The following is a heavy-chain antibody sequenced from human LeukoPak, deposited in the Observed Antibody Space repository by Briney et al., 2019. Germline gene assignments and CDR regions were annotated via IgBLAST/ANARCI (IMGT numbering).Heavy chain of an antibody. V-gene: IGHV3-33*01. Sequence: GGSLRLSCAASGFTFSSYGMHWVRQSPGKGLEWLAVIWYDGSNKYYADSVKGRFTISRDNSKNTLYLQMNSLRAEDTAVYYCAREGLTYYDFWSGPRAGWFDPWGQGTLVTVSS. D-gene: IGHD3-3*01. CDR1: GFTFSSYG. CDR3: AREGLTYYDFWSGPRAGWFDP. CDR2: IWYDGSNK. J-gene: IGHJ5*02.